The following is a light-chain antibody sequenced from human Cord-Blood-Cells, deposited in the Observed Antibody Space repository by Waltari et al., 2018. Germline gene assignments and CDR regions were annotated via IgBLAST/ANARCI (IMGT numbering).Light chain of an antibody. J-gene: IGLJ2*01. CDR2: YDS. Sequence: SYVLTQSPSVSVAPGKTARITCGGKNIGSKSVHWYQQKPGQAPVLVIYYDSDRPSGIPERFSGSNSGNTATLTISRVEAGDEADYYCQVWDSSSDHVVFGGGTKLTVL. CDR3: QVWDSSSDHVV. V-gene: IGLV3-21*04. CDR1: NIGSKS.